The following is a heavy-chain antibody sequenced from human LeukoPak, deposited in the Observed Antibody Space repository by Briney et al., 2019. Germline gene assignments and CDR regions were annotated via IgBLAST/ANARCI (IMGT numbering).Heavy chain of an antibody. Sequence: SETLSLTCTVSGDSISSSDYYWSWIRQPPGKELEWIASINYGGTTYYNPSLKSRVTISGDTSKNQFSLRLSSVTAADTAVYLCARYVVYGSGKYYFDYWGQGSLVTVSS. V-gene: IGHV4-39*01. D-gene: IGHD3-10*01. CDR3: ARYVVYGSGKYYFDY. J-gene: IGHJ4*02. CDR1: GDSISSSDYY. CDR2: INYGGTT.